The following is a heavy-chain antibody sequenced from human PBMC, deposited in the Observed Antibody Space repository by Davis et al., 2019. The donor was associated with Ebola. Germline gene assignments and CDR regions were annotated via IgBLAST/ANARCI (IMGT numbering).Heavy chain of an antibody. V-gene: IGHV3-33*01. CDR3: AIIAWSYDEDY. CDR2: VWYDGSNK. D-gene: IGHD1-26*01. CDR1: GFPFSSYG. Sequence: GESLKLSCAASGFPFSSYGMHWVRQAPGKGLEWVAVVWYDGSNKYYADSVKGRFTISRDNAKNSLYLQMNSLRDEDTAVYYCAIIAWSYDEDYWGQGTLVTVSS. J-gene: IGHJ4*02.